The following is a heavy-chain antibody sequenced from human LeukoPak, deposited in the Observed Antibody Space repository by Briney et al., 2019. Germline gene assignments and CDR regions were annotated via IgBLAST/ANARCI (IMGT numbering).Heavy chain of an antibody. J-gene: IGHJ4*02. D-gene: IGHD5-18*01. CDR2: IYYSGST. Sequence: SETLSLTCTVSGDSISSSSYYWGWIRQPPGKGLEWIGSIYYSGSTYYNPSLKSRVTISVDTSKNQFSLKLSSVTAADTAVYYCLNSRGYSYAVDYWGQGTLVTVSS. V-gene: IGHV4-39*01. CDR3: LNSRGYSYAVDY. CDR1: GDSISSSSYY.